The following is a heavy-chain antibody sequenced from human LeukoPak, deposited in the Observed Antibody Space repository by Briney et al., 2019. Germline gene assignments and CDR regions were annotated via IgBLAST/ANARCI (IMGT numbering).Heavy chain of an antibody. Sequence: SETLSLTCTVSGGSISGSSYYWGWIRQPPGKGLEWIGEINHSGSTNYNPSLKSRVTISVDTSKNQFSLKLSSVTAADTAVYYCARGGWDTAMDRRRYFDLWGRGTLVTVSS. CDR1: GGSISGSSYY. D-gene: IGHD5-18*01. CDR2: INHSGST. J-gene: IGHJ2*01. CDR3: ARGGWDTAMDRRRYFDL. V-gene: IGHV4-39*07.